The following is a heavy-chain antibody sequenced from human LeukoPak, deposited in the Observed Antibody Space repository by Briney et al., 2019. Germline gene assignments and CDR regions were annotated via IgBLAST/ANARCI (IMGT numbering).Heavy chain of an antibody. CDR3: ARRWELRIQDHAIDV. Sequence: GGSLRLSCAASGFTFSSYNMNWVRQAPGKGLEWVSSISSSSNYIYYADSVKGRFTISRDNAKNSLYLQMNSLRAEDTAVYYCARRWELRIQDHAIDVWGQGTTVTVSS. D-gene: IGHD1-26*01. CDR2: ISSSSNYI. V-gene: IGHV3-21*01. J-gene: IGHJ6*02. CDR1: GFTFSSYN.